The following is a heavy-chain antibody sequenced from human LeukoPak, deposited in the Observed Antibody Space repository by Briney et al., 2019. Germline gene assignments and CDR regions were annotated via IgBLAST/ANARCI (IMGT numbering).Heavy chain of an antibody. J-gene: IGHJ4*02. D-gene: IGHD6-19*01. Sequence: GASLRLSCAASGFTFSSYAMSWVRQAPGKGLEWVSGISTSGGSAYYADSVRGRFTFSRDNSKNTLYLQMNSLRAEDTAVYYCAKDHLVAGQQYCFDYWGQGTLVTVSS. CDR3: AKDHLVAGQQYCFDY. CDR1: GFTFSSYA. CDR2: ISTSGGSA. V-gene: IGHV3-23*01.